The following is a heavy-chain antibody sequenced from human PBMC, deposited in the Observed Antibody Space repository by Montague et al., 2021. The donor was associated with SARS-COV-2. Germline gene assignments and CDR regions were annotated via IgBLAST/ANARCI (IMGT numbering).Heavy chain of an antibody. V-gene: IGHV3-30-3*01. D-gene: IGHD3-16*01. Sequence: RLSLSASGFTFSSYAMHWVRQAPGKGLEWVADISYDGSNKYYADSVKGRFTISRDNSKNTLYLQMNSLRAEDTAVYYCARSAWGGDRDAFDIWGQGTMVTVSS. CDR1: GFTFSSYA. CDR2: ISYDGSNK. J-gene: IGHJ3*02. CDR3: ARSAWGGDRDAFDI.